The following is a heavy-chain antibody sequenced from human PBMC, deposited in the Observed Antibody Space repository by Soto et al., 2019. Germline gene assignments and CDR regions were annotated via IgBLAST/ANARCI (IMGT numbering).Heavy chain of an antibody. CDR1: GFTFGTYA. Sequence: EVQLLESGGGLVQPGGSLRLSCAASGFTFGTYAMSWVRQAPGRGLEWVSGISGRDLSTYYADSVKGRFTITRDNSKSTLYQQMNSLRAEDTAVYYCAKEMGYCFDHWGQGNLVTVSS. V-gene: IGHV3-23*01. J-gene: IGHJ4*02. CDR2: ISGRDLST. CDR3: AKEMGYCFDH.